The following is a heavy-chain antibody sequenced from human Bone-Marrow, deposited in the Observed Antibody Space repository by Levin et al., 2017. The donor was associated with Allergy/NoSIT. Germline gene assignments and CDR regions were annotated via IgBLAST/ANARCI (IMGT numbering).Heavy chain of an antibody. D-gene: IGHD3-9*01. CDR3: ARDPSRYFDWSMGA. J-gene: IGHJ5*02. Sequence: SCAASGFTVSSNYMSWVRQAPGKGLEWVSVIYSGGSTYYADSVKGRFTISRDNSKNTLYLQMNSLRAEETAVYYCARDPSRYFDWSMGAWGQGTLVTVSS. CDR1: GFTVSSNY. CDR2: IYSGGST. V-gene: IGHV3-66*01.